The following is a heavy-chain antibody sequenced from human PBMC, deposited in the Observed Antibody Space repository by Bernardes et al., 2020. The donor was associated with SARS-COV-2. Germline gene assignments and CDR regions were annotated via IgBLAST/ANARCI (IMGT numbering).Heavy chain of an antibody. D-gene: IGHD2-2*01. J-gene: IGHJ6*02. CDR1: GFTFSNAW. CDR2: IKSKTDGGTT. CDR3: TTDLELGYCSSTSCQLGYYYYGMDV. V-gene: IGHV3-15*01. Sequence: GSLSLSCAASGFTFSNAWMSWVRQAPGKGLEWVGRIKSKTDGGTTDYAAPVKGRFTISRDDSKNTLYLQMNSLKTEDTAVYYCTTDLELGYCSSTSCQLGYYYYGMDVWGQGTTVTVSS.